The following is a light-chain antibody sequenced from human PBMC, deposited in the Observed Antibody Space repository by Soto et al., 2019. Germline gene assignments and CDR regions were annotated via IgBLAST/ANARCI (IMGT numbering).Light chain of an antibody. CDR1: QNIHNH. J-gene: IGKJ1*01. Sequence: EKLMSQAPATLSVPPGERVTLSCRASQNIHNHMSWFLQKPGQAPRLLIYDASTRATGVPARFRGSGSEPAFTLTISSLQSEDFAVYHCQQYYKWPQKFGQGTKVDIK. CDR2: DAS. V-gene: IGKV3-15*01. CDR3: QQYYKWPQK.